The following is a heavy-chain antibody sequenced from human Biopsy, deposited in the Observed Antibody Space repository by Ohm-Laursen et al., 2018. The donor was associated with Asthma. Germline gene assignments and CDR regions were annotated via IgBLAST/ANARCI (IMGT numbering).Heavy chain of an antibody. CDR3: ARAYGGSFFSGAFDI. Sequence: SLRLSCAAPGFTFGDYWMSWVRQPPGKGLEWVSVIYSGGGTYYADSVQGRITISRDNSKNTLSLQMNSLRAEDTAVYYCARAYGGSFFSGAFDIWGQGTMVTVSS. D-gene: IGHD4-23*01. V-gene: IGHV3-53*01. CDR1: GFTFGDYW. J-gene: IGHJ3*02. CDR2: IYSGGGT.